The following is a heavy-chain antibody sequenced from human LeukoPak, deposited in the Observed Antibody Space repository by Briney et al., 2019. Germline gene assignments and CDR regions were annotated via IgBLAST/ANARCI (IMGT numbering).Heavy chain of an antibody. CDR2: ISAYNGNT. D-gene: IGHD3-22*01. Sequence: ASVKVSCKASGYTFTSYGISWVRQAPGQGLEWMGWISAYNGNTNYAQKLQGRVTMTTDTSTSTAYMELRSLRSDDTAVYYCAGLRYYYDSSGSCFDYWGQGTLVTVSS. CDR1: GYTFTSYG. CDR3: AGLRYYYDSSGSCFDY. J-gene: IGHJ4*02. V-gene: IGHV1-18*01.